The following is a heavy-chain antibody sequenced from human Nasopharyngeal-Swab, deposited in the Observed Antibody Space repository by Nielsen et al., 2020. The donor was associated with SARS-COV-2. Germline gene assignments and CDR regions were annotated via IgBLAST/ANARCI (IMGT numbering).Heavy chain of an antibody. V-gene: IGHV1-18*01. CDR1: GYTFTNYG. J-gene: IGHJ6*01. CDR3: ARVTWQLVGYYYYYGMDV. D-gene: IGHD1-26*01. CDR2: SSVYNGNT. Sequence: ASVKASCKASGYTFTNYGISWVRQAPGEGLEWMGWSSVYNGNTNYGQRVQGRVTMTTDTSTNTAYMELRSLRSADTAVYYCARVTWQLVGYYYYYGMDVWGPRDHGHRLL.